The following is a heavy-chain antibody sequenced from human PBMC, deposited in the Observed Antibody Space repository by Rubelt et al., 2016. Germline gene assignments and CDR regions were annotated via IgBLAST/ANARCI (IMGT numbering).Heavy chain of an antibody. V-gene: IGHV4-34*01. D-gene: IGHD5-18*01. Sequence: QVQLQQWGAGLLKPSETLSLTCAVYGGSFSGYYWSWIRQPPGKGLEWIGEINHSGSSNYNPSLKSRVTISVDTSENQFSLKLNSVTAADTAVYYCARDSDIKWFYAWGQGTLVTVSS. CDR1: GGSFSGYY. CDR3: ARDSDIKWFYA. J-gene: IGHJ5*02. CDR2: INHSGSS.